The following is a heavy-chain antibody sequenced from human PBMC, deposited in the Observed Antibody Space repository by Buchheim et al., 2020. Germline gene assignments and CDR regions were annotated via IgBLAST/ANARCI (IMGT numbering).Heavy chain of an antibody. J-gene: IGHJ4*02. CDR2: IYPRGST. CDR1: GGSINDGNYY. Sequence: QVQLQESGPGLVKPSETVSLTCTVSGGSINDGNYYWSWIRQPAGKGLEWIGRIYPRGSTNYNPSLKSRVTMSLHTSSRQFSLRLSSVTAAETAVYYCARGSSGWNYLDYWGQGIL. D-gene: IGHD6-19*01. CDR3: ARGSSGWNYLDY. V-gene: IGHV4-61*02.